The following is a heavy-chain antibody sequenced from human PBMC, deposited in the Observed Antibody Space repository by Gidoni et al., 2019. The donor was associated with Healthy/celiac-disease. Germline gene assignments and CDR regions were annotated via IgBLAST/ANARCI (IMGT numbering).Heavy chain of an antibody. V-gene: IGHV4-31*03. D-gene: IGHD3-10*01. J-gene: IGHJ3*02. CDR1: GGSISSGGYY. CDR2: IYYSGST. Sequence: QVQLQESGPGLVKPSQTLSLTCTVSGGSISSGGYYWSWIRQHPGKGLEWIGYIYYSGSTYYNPSLKRRVTISVDTSKNQFSLKLSSVTAADTAVYYCARDRESTYYGSGSYYHAFDIWGQGTMVTVSS. CDR3: ARDRESTYYGSGSYYHAFDI.